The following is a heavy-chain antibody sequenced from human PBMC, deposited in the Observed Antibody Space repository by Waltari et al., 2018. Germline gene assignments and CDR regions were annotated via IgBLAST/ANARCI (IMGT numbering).Heavy chain of an antibody. CDR1: GGSIRSGGYY. CDR2: IYYSGST. CDR3: ARTSVRAIWSGYFMYYFDY. D-gene: IGHD3-3*01. J-gene: IGHJ4*02. V-gene: IGHV4-31*01. Sequence: QVQLQESGPGLVKPSQTLSLTCTVSGGSIRSGGYYWSWIRPHPGQGLEWIGYIYYSGSTYYNPSLKSLVTISVDTSKNQFSLKLSSVTAADTAVYYCARTSVRAIWSGYFMYYFDYWGQGTLVTVSS.